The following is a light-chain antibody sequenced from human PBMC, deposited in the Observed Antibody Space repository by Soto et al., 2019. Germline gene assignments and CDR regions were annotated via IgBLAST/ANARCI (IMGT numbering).Light chain of an antibody. J-gene: IGKJ5*01. V-gene: IGKV3D-20*02. CDR1: QSVSSSY. Sequence: TVLTQSPGTLSLSPGERATLSCRASQSVSSSYLAWYQQKPGQAPRLLIYGASSRATGIPDRFSGSGSGTDFTLTISSLEPEDFAVYYCQQRSNWPSITFGQGTRLEIK. CDR2: GAS. CDR3: QQRSNWPSIT.